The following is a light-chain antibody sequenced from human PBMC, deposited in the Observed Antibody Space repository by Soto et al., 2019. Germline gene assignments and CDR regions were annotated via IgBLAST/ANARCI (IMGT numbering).Light chain of an antibody. J-gene: IGKJ1*01. CDR1: QGIRNN. CDR2: ATS. Sequence: AIQMTQSPSSLSASVRDRVTITCRASQGIRNNLGWYQQRPGEAPNLLIYATSNLQSGVPSRFSGSGSGTDFTLTISSLQPEDFATYYCLQDYNYPRTFGQGTKV. V-gene: IGKV1-6*01. CDR3: LQDYNYPRT.